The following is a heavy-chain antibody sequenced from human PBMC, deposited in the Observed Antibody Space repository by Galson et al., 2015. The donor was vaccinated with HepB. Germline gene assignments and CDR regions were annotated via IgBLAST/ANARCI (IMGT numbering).Heavy chain of an antibody. Sequence: SVKVSCKASGGTFSSYAISWVRQAPGQGLEWMGGIIPIFGTANYAQKFQGRVTITANESTSTAYMELSSLRSEDTAVYYCARPTSAASDAFDIWGQGTMVTVSS. CDR3: ARPTSAASDAFDI. CDR1: GGTFSSYA. CDR2: IIPIFGTA. V-gene: IGHV1-69*13. J-gene: IGHJ3*02. D-gene: IGHD6-13*01.